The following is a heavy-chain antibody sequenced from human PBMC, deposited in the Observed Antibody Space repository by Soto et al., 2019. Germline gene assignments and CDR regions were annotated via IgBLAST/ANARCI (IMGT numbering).Heavy chain of an antibody. V-gene: IGHV3-30*18. CDR1: GFTFSAYG. J-gene: IGHJ4*02. D-gene: IGHD3-22*01. CDR3: AKDEYYYSRSGSYIFDY. CDR2: ISHDGTNK. Sequence: QAQLVESGGGVVQPGGSLRLSCAVSGFTFSAYGMHWVRQAPGKGLEWVAAISHDGTNKNYGDSVKGRFTISRDNSKNTLYLQMNSLRPEDTALYYCAKDEYYYSRSGSYIFDYWGQGTLVTVSS.